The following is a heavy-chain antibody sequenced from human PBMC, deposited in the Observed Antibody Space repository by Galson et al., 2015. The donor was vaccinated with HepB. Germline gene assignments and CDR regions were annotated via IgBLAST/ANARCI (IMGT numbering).Heavy chain of an antibody. CDR1: GSTFTGYY. D-gene: IGHD3-10*01. CDR3: AKTSFPLGACLDP. V-gene: IGHV1-2*06. J-gene: IGHJ5*02. CDR2: INPNSGDT. Sequence: SVKVSCKASGSTFTGYYIHWVRQAPRQGLEWMGRINPNSGDTNHAQKFQGRVTMTRDTSISTAYLELSSLRSDDTAVYYCAKTSFPLGACLDPWGQGTLVTVSS.